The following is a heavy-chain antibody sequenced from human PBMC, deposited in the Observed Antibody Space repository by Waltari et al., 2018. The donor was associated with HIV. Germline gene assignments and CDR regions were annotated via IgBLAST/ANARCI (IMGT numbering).Heavy chain of an antibody. CDR1: GGSIDYYY. V-gene: IGHV4-59*08. D-gene: IGHD2-2*01. Sequence: QVQLQESGPGLVKPSETLSLICTVPGGSIDYYYWSWIRQPPGKGLEWIGYIYYSGSTNYNPSLKSRVTMSVDTSKNQFSLNLSSVTAADTAVYYCARQGCTSTSCQRRGGMDVWGQGTSVSVSS. CDR2: IYYSGST. J-gene: IGHJ6*02. CDR3: ARQGCTSTSCQRRGGMDV.